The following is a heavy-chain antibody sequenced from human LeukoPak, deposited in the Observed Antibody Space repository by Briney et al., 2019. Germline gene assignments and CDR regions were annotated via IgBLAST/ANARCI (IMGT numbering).Heavy chain of an antibody. V-gene: IGHV3-64D*09. J-gene: IGHJ4*02. CDR1: GFTFSCFA. CDR2: TISKGGTT. CDR3: VKDWVATIVAPRHFDY. Sequence: PGGSLRLSCSASGFTFSCFAMHWVRLAPGTGLEYVAGTISKGGTTYYADSMKGRFTISRDNSKNTLYLQMSSLSPEATAVYSCVKDWVATIVAPRHFDYWGQGTLVTVSS. D-gene: IGHD5-24*01.